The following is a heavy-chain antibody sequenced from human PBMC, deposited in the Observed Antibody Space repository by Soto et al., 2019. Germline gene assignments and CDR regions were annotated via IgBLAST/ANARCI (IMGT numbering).Heavy chain of an antibody. D-gene: IGHD2-15*01. CDR3: AGTVVVVAATPLYYYGMDV. J-gene: IGHJ6*02. CDR2: IYYSGST. Sequence: TSESLSLTGTVSVGSVSSGGYYWSWILQHPGKGLEWIGYIYYSGSTYYNPSLKSRVTISVDTSKNQFSLKLSSVTAADTAVYYCAGTVVVVAATPLYYYGMDVWGQGTTVTVSS. V-gene: IGHV4-31*03. CDR1: VGSVSSGGYY.